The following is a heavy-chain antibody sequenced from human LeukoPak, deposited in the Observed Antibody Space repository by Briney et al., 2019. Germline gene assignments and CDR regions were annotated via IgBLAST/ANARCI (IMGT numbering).Heavy chain of an antibody. J-gene: IGHJ4*02. Sequence: PSETLSLTCTVSGGSISNYYWTWIRQPPGKGLEWIGYIYYTGAISYNPSLKSRVTISVDTSKNQFSLKLTSVTAADTAVYYCAKYGGSGWVIDYWGPGTLVTVSS. CDR2: IYYTGAI. D-gene: IGHD6-19*01. CDR1: GGSISNYY. V-gene: IGHV4-59*08. CDR3: AKYGGSGWVIDY.